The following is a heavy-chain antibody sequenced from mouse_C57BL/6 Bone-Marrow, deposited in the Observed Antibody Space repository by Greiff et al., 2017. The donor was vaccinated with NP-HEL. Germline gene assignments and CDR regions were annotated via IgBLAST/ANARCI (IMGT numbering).Heavy chain of an antibody. D-gene: IGHD2-5*01. J-gene: IGHJ4*01. Sequence: EVKLVESGGGLVQPKGSLKLSCAASGFSFNTYAMNWVRQAPGKGLEWVARIRSKSNNYATYYADSVKDRFTISRDDSESMLYLQMNNLKTDDTAMYYCVRQAYYSNYYAMDYWGQGTSVTVSS. CDR2: IRSKSNNYAT. V-gene: IGHV10-1*01. CDR1: GFSFNTYA. CDR3: VRQAYYSNYYAMDY.